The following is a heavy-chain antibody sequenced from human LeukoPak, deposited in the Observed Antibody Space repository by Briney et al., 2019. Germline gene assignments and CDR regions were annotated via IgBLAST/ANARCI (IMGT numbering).Heavy chain of an antibody. Sequence: GGSLRLSCAASGFTFSSYGTHWVRQAPRKGLEGVAFIRYDGSNKYYADSVKGRFTISRDNSKNTLYLQMNSLRAEDTAVYYCAKGGYYDSGGYSANVPFDYWGQGTLVTVSS. D-gene: IGHD3-22*01. CDR1: GFTFSSYG. CDR2: IRYDGSNK. CDR3: AKGGYYDSGGYSANVPFDY. J-gene: IGHJ4*02. V-gene: IGHV3-30*02.